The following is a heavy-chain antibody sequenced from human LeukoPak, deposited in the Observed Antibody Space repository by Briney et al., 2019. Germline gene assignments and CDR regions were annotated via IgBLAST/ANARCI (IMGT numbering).Heavy chain of an antibody. J-gene: IGHJ4*02. D-gene: IGHD3-9*01. Sequence: QESGPGLVKPSETLSLTCTVSGGSISSSSYYWGWIRQPAGKGLDWIGSIYYSGSTYYNPSLKSRVTIPVDTSKNQFSLKLSSVTAADTAFFFKPKPAYEILTGSGFDYWGQGTLVTVSS. V-gene: IGHV4-39*01. CDR1: GGSISSSSYY. CDR2: IYYSGST. CDR3: PKPAYEILTGSGFDY.